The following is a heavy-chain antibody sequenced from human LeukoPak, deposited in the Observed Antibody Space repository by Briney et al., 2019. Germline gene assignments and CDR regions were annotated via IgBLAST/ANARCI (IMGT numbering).Heavy chain of an antibody. V-gene: IGHV4-34*01. CDR2: INHSGST. CDR3: ARGPYTYSSSWYVPRNWFDP. D-gene: IGHD6-13*01. Sequence: SETLSLTCAVYGGSFSGYYWSWIRQPPGKGLEWIGEINHSGSTNYNPSLKSRVTISVDTSKYQFSLKLSSVTAADTAVYYCARGPYTYSSSWYVPRNWFDPWGQGTLVTVSS. CDR1: GGSFSGYY. J-gene: IGHJ5*02.